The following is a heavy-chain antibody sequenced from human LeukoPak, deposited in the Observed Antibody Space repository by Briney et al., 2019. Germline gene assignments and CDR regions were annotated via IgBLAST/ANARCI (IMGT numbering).Heavy chain of an antibody. V-gene: IGHV1-8*01. D-gene: IGHD3-3*01. J-gene: IGHJ6*02. CDR2: MNPNSGNT. CDR3: ARGPLGDFWSGSDLYHYYGMDV. Sequence: ASVKVSCKASGYTFTSYDINWVRQATGQGLEWMGWMNPNSGNTGYAQKFQGRVTMTRNTSISTAYMELSSLRSEDTAVYYCARGPLGDFWSGSDLYHYYGMDVWGQGTTVTVSS. CDR1: GYTFTSYD.